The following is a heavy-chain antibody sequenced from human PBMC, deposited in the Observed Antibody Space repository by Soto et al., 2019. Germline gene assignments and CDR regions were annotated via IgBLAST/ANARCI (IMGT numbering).Heavy chain of an antibody. CDR3: ARGRVVIAYRMIRPKNWFAP. CDR2: INHSGST. Sequence: QVQLQQWVAGLLKTSETLSLTCAVYGGSFSGYYWSWIRQPPGKGLERIGEINHSGSTNYNPSLKSRVNISVDTSKNQFSLKLSSVTAADTAVYYCARGRVVIAYRMIRPKNWFAPWGQGTLVTVSS. CDR1: GGSFSGYY. V-gene: IGHV4-34*01. D-gene: IGHD3-10*01. J-gene: IGHJ5*02.